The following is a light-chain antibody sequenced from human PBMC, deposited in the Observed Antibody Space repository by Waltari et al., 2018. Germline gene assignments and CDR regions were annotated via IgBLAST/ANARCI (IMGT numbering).Light chain of an antibody. J-gene: IGKJ1*01. Sequence: DIQMTQSPSSLSASVGDRVTITCRASQSISTYLNWYQQKPGKAPKPLIYAASTLQSGVPSRVRGSGSGTDFTFTISSLHPEDFASYYCQQSYESPWTFVQGTKVEVK. CDR2: AAS. V-gene: IGKV1-39*01. CDR1: QSISTY. CDR3: QQSYESPWT.